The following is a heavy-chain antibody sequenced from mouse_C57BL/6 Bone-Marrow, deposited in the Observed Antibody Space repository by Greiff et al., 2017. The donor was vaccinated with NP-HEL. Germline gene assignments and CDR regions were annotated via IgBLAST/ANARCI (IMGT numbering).Heavy chain of an antibody. CDR3: AGGMSNYPWFAY. D-gene: IGHD2-5*01. CDR1: GYAFSSSW. J-gene: IGHJ3*01. Sequence: VKLQESGPELVKPGASVKISCKASGYAFSSSWMNWVKQRPGKGLEWIGRIYPGDGDTNYNGKFKGKATLTADKSSSTAYMQLSSLTSEDSAVYFCAGGMSNYPWFAYWGQGTLVTVSA. V-gene: IGHV1-82*01. CDR2: IYPGDGDT.